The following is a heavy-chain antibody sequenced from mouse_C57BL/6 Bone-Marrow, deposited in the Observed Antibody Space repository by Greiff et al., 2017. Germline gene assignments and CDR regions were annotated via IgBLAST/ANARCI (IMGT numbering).Heavy chain of an antibody. D-gene: IGHD2-2*01. CDR2: IDPENGDT. CDR3: ALWLRRGYYFDY. Sequence: EVKLVESGAELVRPGASVKLSCTASGFNIKDDYMHWVKQRPEQGLERIGWIDPENGDTEYASKFQGKATITADTSSNTAYLQLSSLTSEDTAVYYCALWLRRGYYFDYWGQGTTLTVSS. CDR1: GFNIKDDY. J-gene: IGHJ2*01. V-gene: IGHV14-4*01.